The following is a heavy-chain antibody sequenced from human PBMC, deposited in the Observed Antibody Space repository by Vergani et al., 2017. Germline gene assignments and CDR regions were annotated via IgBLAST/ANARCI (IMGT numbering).Heavy chain of an antibody. CDR1: GFTFSDYY. V-gene: IGHV3-11*01. CDR2: ISSSGSTI. D-gene: IGHD6-13*01. CDR3: ARKTNYSGYSSSWYFCVEYYYYYMDV. J-gene: IGHJ6*03. Sequence: QVQLVESGGGLVKPGGSLRLSCAASGFTFSDYYMSWIRQAPGKGLEWVSYISSSGSTIYYADSVKGRFTISRDNAKNSLYLQMNSLRAEDTAVYYCARKTNYSGYSSSWYFCVEYYYYYMDVWGKGTTVTVSS.